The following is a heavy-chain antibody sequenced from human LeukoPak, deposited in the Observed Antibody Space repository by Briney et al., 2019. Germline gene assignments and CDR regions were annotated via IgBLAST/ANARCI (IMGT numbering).Heavy chain of an antibody. CDR3: AKAAYCTSTSCHFSGYAQRPLDS. CDR1: GFTFNTYG. V-gene: IGHV3-30*18. D-gene: IGHD2-2*01. J-gene: IGHJ4*02. Sequence: GGSLRLSCVASGFTFNTYGMHWVRQAPDKGLEWVAGISNDGSSKDYADSVKGRFTISRDKSKNTVYLQMNSLRVEDTAVYYCAKAAYCTSTSCHFSGYAQRPLDSWGQGTLVTVSS. CDR2: ISNDGSSK.